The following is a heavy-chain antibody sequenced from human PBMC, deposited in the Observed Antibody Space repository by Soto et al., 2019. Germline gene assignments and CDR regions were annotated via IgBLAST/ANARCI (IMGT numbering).Heavy chain of an antibody. V-gene: IGHV4-39*01. Sequence: QLQLQESGPGLVKPSETLSLTCTVSGGSISSSSYYWGWIRQPPGKGLEWIGSIYYSGSTYYNPSLKSRVTISVDTSKNQFSLKLSSVTAADTAVYYSARQVIIAVAARAYYYYYYMDVWGKGTTVTVSS. CDR1: GGSISSSSYY. D-gene: IGHD6-19*01. J-gene: IGHJ6*03. CDR3: ARQVIIAVAARAYYYYYYMDV. CDR2: IYYSGST.